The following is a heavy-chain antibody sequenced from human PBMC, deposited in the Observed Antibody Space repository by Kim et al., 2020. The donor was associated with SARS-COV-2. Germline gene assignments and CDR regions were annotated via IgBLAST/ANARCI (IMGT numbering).Heavy chain of an antibody. J-gene: IGHJ4*02. V-gene: IGHV4-59*01. CDR2: IYYSGST. CDR1: GGSISSYY. CDR3: ARGVLVATRYRYFDY. Sequence: SETLSLTCTVSGGSISSYYWSWIRQPPGKGLEWIGYIYYSGSTNYNPSLKSRVTISVDTSKNQFSLKLSSVTAADTAVYYCARGVLVATRYRYFDYWGQGTLVTVSS. D-gene: IGHD5-12*01.